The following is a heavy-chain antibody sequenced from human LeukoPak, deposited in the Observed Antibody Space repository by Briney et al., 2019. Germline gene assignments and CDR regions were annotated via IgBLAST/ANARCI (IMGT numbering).Heavy chain of an antibody. V-gene: IGHV1-18*01. J-gene: IGHJ5*02. CDR2: ISAYNGNT. Sequence: ASVKVSCKASGYTFTSYGISWVRQAPGQGLEWMGWISAYNGNTNYAQKLQGRVTMTTDTSTSTAYMELRSLRSDDTAVYYCARVSGSSWYDNWFDPWGQGTLVTVSS. CDR3: ARVSGSSWYDNWFDP. CDR1: GYTFTSYG. D-gene: IGHD6-13*01.